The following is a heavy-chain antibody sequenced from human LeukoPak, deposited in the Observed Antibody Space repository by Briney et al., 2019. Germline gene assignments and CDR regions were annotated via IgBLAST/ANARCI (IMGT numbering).Heavy chain of an antibody. J-gene: IGHJ2*01. D-gene: IGHD1-26*01. CDR1: GYTFTGYY. V-gene: IGHV1-2*02. Sequence: ASVKVSCTASGYTFTGYYMHWVRQAPGQGLEWMGWINPNSGGTNYAQKFQGRVTMTRDTSISTAYMELSRLRSDDTAVYYCARLYRPPAGHWYFDLWGRGTLVTVSS. CDR2: INPNSGGT. CDR3: ARLYRPPAGHWYFDL.